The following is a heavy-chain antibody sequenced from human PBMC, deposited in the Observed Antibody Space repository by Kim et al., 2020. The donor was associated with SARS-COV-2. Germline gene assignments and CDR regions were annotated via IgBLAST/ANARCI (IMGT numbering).Heavy chain of an antibody. Sequence: GGSLRLSCAASGFTFSSYSMNWVRQAPGKGLEWVSSISSSSSYIYYADSVKGRFTISRDNAKNSLYLQMNSLRAEDTAVYYCARDFRSIGSSWYRWGQGTLVTVSS. D-gene: IGHD6-13*01. CDR1: GFTFSSYS. J-gene: IGHJ4*02. CDR2: ISSSSSYI. V-gene: IGHV3-21*01. CDR3: ARDFRSIGSSWYR.